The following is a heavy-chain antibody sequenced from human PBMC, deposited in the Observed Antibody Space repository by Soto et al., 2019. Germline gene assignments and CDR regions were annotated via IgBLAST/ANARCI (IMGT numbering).Heavy chain of an antibody. CDR2: TRNKANSYTT. CDR1: GFTFSDHY. CDR3: AKGNSWSPPLALDI. V-gene: IGHV3-72*01. Sequence: RGSLRLSCAASGFTFSDHYMDWVRQAPGKGLEWVGRTRNKANSYTTEYAASVKGRFTISRDDSKNSLYLQMNSLKTEDTAVYYCAKGNSWSPPLALDIWGQGTMVTVSS. D-gene: IGHD1-7*01. J-gene: IGHJ3*02.